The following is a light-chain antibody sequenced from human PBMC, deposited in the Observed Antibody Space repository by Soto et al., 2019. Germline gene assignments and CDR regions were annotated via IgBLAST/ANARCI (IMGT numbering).Light chain of an antibody. Sequence: EIVLTQSPGTLSLSPGERATLSCRASQSVSNNYLAWYQQKPGRAPRLLIYGASNRATGIPDRFSGSGSGKDFTITISRLEHEDFAVYYCQQYGSSGTFGQGTKVEIK. CDR1: QSVSNNY. J-gene: IGKJ1*01. CDR2: GAS. V-gene: IGKV3-20*01. CDR3: QQYGSSGT.